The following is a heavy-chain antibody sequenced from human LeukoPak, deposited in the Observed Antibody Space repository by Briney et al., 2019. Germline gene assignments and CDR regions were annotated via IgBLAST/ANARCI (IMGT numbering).Heavy chain of an antibody. V-gene: IGHV3-48*04. CDR2: ISTSSGNI. CDR1: GFTFGKNS. D-gene: IGHD3-22*01. CDR3: VREHYYDTRGYYYIPLDY. J-gene: IGHJ4*02. Sequence: SGGSLRLSCEASGFTFGKNSMNWVRQAPGKGLEWISYISTSSGNINYADSVRGRFTVSRDNAKNSLYLQMNSLRVEDTAVYYCVREHYYDTRGYYYIPLDYWGQGTLVTVSS.